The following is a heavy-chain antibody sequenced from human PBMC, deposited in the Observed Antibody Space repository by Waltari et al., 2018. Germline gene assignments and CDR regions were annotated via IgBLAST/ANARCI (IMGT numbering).Heavy chain of an antibody. CDR1: SFSFSTYA. CDR3: AKLAAACTFWFPDS. Sequence: EVQLLGSGGGLKQPGESLRISCAASSFSFSTYAMTWVRQAPGKGLEWLSVISHAGGSTAYADSLNGRFTISRDNSMNELFLQVDNLRVEDTAIYYCAKLAAACTFWFPDSWGQGIMVFVSS. J-gene: IGHJ4*02. D-gene: IGHD6-13*01. V-gene: IGHV3-23*01. CDR2: ISHAGGST.